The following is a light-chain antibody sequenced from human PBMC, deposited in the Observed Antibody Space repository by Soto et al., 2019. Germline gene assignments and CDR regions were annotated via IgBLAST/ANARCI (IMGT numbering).Light chain of an antibody. J-gene: IGKJ5*01. Sequence: IQMTQSPSSLSATVGDRVTVTCQASQDISKNLNWYQQKPGKAPKLLIYDASSLQTGVPSRFSGSGSATHFTFTISSLQPEDVATYYCQQYDNLLPITFGQGTRLEIK. V-gene: IGKV1-33*01. CDR1: QDISKN. CDR3: QQYDNLLPIT. CDR2: DAS.